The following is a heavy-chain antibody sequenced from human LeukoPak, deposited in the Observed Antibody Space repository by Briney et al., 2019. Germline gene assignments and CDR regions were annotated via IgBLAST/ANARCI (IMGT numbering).Heavy chain of an antibody. J-gene: IGHJ4*02. CDR3: AREEPGSSGLPGY. D-gene: IGHD6-19*01. V-gene: IGHV1-69*13. CDR2: IIPIFGTA. CDR1: GGTFSSYA. Sequence: SVKVSCKASGGTFSSYAISWVRQAPGRGLEWMGGIIPIFGTANYAQKFQGRVTITADESTSTAYMELSSLRSEDTAVYYCAREEPGSSGLPGYWGQGTLVTVSS.